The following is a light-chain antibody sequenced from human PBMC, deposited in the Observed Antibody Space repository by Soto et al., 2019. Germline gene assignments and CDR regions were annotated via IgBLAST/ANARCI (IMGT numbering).Light chain of an antibody. CDR3: QHYNNWPFT. Sequence: EIVMTQSPDTLSVSPGERATLSCRASQSVSSNLAWYQQKPGQAPTLLIYGASARATGIPARFSGSGSETEFTLTISSLQSEDFAVYYCQHYNNWPFTFGQGTNLEIK. V-gene: IGKV3-15*01. CDR1: QSVSSN. CDR2: GAS. J-gene: IGKJ2*01.